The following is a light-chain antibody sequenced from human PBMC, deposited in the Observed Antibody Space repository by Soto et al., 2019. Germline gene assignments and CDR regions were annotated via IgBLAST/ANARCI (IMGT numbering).Light chain of an antibody. CDR3: QQYDTSAT. J-gene: IGKJ2*01. Sequence: TQSPSTLSLSPGERATLSCRASRSVSASYLAWYQQKPGQAPRLLIYGASSRATGFPDRFSGSGSGTDFTRTISRLEPEDSAVYYCQQYDTSATFGQGTKLEI. CDR2: GAS. V-gene: IGKV3-20*01. CDR1: RSVSASY.